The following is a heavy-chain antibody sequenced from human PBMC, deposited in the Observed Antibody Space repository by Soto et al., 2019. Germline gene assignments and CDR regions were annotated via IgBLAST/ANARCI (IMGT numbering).Heavy chain of an antibody. CDR3: AKDWRWEQQIYGMNV. CDR2: ISYDGRNK. J-gene: IGHJ6*02. CDR1: DFSFRNYG. D-gene: IGHD1-26*01. Sequence: QERVVESGGGEVQPGTSLRLSCVASDFSFRNYGMHWVRQAPGKGLEWVADISYDGRNKYYAESVKGRFTISRDNSKNTLYLQMNSLRTEDTAGYYWAKDWRWEQQIYGMNVWGQGTTVTVSS. V-gene: IGHV3-30*18.